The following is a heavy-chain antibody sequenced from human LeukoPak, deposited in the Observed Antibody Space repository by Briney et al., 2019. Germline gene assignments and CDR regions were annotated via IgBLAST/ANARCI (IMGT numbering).Heavy chain of an antibody. CDR1: GGSISSYY. J-gene: IGHJ6*03. CDR2: IYYSGST. D-gene: IGHD3-10*01. CDR3: ARDEGITPYYYYMDV. Sequence: SEXXSLTCTVSGGSISSYYWSWIRQPPGKGLEWIGYIYYSGSTNYNPSLKSGVTISVDTSKNQFSLKLSSVTAADTAVYYCARDEGITPYYYYMDVWGKGTTVTVSS. V-gene: IGHV4-59*01.